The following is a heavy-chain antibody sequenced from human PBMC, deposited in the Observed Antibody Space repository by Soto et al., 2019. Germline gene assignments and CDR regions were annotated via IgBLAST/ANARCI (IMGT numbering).Heavy chain of an antibody. J-gene: IGHJ4*02. D-gene: IGHD2-8*01. V-gene: IGHV4-34*01. CDR3: ARGTEDIVLMVYATSSTTVSFDY. CDR2: INHSGST. CDR1: GGSFSGYY. Sequence: SETLSLTCAVYGGSFSGYYWSWIRQPPGKGLEWIGEINHSGSTNYNPSLKSRVTISVDTSKNQFSLKLSSVTAADTAVYYCARGTEDIVLMVYATSSTTVSFDYWGQGTLVTVSS.